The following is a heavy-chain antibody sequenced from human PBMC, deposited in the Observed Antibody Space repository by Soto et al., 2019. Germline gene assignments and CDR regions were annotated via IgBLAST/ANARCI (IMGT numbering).Heavy chain of an antibody. CDR3: ARERLDTAMDREFDY. J-gene: IGHJ4*02. V-gene: IGHV1-69*06. D-gene: IGHD5-18*01. CDR2: IIPIFGTA. Sequence: QVQLVQSGAEVKKPGSSVKVSCKASGGTFSSYAISWVRQAPGQGLEWMGGIIPIFGTANYAQKFQGRVTMTADKPTSTAYMELSSLRSEDTAVYYCARERLDTAMDREFDYWGQGTLVTVSS. CDR1: GGTFSSYA.